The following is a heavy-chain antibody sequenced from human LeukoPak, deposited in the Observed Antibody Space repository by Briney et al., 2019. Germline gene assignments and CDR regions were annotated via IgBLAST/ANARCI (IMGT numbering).Heavy chain of an antibody. V-gene: IGHV3-15*01. Sequence: PGGSLRLSCAASGFTFSNAWMSWVRQAPGKGLEWVGRIKSKTDGGTTDYAAPVKGRFTISRDDSKNTLYLQMNSLKTEDTAVYYCTTVDGYCSSTSCGTRPKTEKFDYWGQGTLVTVSS. CDR1: GFTFSNAW. D-gene: IGHD2-2*03. CDR3: TTVDGYCSSTSCGTRPKTEKFDY. CDR2: IKSKTDGGTT. J-gene: IGHJ4*02.